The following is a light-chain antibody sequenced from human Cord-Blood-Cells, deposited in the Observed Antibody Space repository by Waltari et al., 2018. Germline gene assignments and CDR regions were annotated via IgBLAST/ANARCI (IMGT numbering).Light chain of an antibody. CDR1: QSVSSSY. J-gene: IGKJ2*01. CDR3: QKYGSSRT. Sequence: EIVLTQSPGTLSLSPGERATLSCRASQSVSSSYLAWYQQKPGQATRLLIYGASSRATGIPDRFSGSGSGTDFTLTISRLEPEDFAVYYCQKYGSSRTFGQGTKLEIK. V-gene: IGKV3-20*01. CDR2: GAS.